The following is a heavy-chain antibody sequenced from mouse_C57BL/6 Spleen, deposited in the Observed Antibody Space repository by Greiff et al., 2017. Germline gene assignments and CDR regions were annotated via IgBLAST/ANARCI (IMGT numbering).Heavy chain of an antibody. Sequence: EVHLVESGPELVKPGASVKISCKASGYSFTGYYMHWVKQSHGNILDWIGYIYPYNGVSSSNQKFKGKATLTVDQSSSTAYMELRSLTSEDSAVYYCARYYYGRGGDYWGQGTTLTVSS. CDR3: ARYYYGRGGDY. CDR2: IYPYNGVS. J-gene: IGHJ2*01. CDR1: GYSFTGYY. V-gene: IGHV1-31*01. D-gene: IGHD1-1*01.